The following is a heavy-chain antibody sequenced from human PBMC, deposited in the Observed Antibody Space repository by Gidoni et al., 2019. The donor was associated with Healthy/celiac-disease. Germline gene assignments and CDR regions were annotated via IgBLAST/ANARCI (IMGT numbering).Heavy chain of an antibody. V-gene: IGHV3-21*01. CDR3: ARDRSI. J-gene: IGHJ3*02. CDR1: GFTFSSYS. Sequence: EVQLVESGGGLVKPGGSPRLSCAASGFTFSSYSMNWVSSISSSSSYIYYADSVKGRFTISRDNAKNSLYLQMNSLRAEDTAVYYCARDRSIWGQGTMVTVSS. CDR2: ISSSSSYI.